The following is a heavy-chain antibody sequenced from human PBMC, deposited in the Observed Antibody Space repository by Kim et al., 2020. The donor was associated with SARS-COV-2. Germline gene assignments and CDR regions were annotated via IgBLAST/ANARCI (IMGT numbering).Heavy chain of an antibody. CDR2: VRIMCKSR. CDR1: GFNFNRSS. V-gene: IGHV3-48*02. CDR3: ARCPLSMTMVRGMITTTLFYYYNMDA. D-gene: IGHD3-10*01. J-gene: IGHJ6*02. Sequence: GGSLSLSCAASGFNFNRSSMNWGLPLPGTGLEWGGWVRIMCKSRYYDDAWWGRCTRSRENAKNSLFLQMNSLRDEDTAVYYCARCPLSMTMVRGMITTTLFYYYNMDAWGQGTTVTVSS.